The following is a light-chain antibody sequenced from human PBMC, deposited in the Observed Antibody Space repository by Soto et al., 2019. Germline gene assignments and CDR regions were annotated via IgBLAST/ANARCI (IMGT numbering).Light chain of an antibody. CDR2: GAS. J-gene: IGKJ1*01. CDR1: LTIGDS. Sequence: DIQMTQSPSSLSASVGDRVTITCRASLTIGDSLSWFQQKAGKPPTLLIYGASALQSGVPARFSGSGSGTDFTLTISNMQREDFATYYCLQTYNLSRTFGQGTKVDI. CDR3: LQTYNLSRT. V-gene: IGKV1-39*01.